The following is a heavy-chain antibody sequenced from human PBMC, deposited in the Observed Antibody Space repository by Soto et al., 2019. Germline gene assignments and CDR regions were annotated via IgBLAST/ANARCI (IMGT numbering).Heavy chain of an antibody. D-gene: IGHD1-1*01. V-gene: IGHV3-23*01. CDR2: ISGSGDDT. Sequence: QLLESGGGFVQPGGSLRLSCVASGFTFSNFAMAWVRQPPGEGLEWVSAISGSGDDTFYADSMKGRFTISRANSKDTLYLQINSLRAEDTAVYYCANPIPKTGTTFGFWGQGTLVTVSS. J-gene: IGHJ4*02. CDR3: ANPIPKTGTTFGF. CDR1: GFTFSNFA.